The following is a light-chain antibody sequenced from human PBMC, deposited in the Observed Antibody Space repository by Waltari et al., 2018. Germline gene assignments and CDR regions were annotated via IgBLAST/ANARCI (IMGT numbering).Light chain of an antibody. J-gene: IGKJ5*01. V-gene: IGKV1-13*02. CDR1: QGIGTS. CDR3: QQYRTYPVT. Sequence: ATQLTQSPSPLSASVGDRVTIICRASQGIGTSLDWYQQKPGRSPKHLIYDASSLESGFPTRFSGSGSGAEFSLTIRTLQPEDLATYYCQQYRTYPVTFGQGTRLEIK. CDR2: DAS.